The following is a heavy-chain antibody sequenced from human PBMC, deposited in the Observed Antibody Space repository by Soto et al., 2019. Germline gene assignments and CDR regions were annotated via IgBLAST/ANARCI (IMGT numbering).Heavy chain of an antibody. V-gene: IGHV3-23*01. CDR1: GFTFSNYA. D-gene: IGHD5-18*01. CDR3: AREVDRALVGSPHYFDY. CDR2: FRGDGTGA. Sequence: GGSLRLSCAASGFTFSNYAMSWVRQAPGKGLEWVSAFRGDGTGAYYADSVKGRFTISRDNSKNTLYLHMNSLRAEDTAVYYCAREVDRALVGSPHYFDYWGQGTLVTVSS. J-gene: IGHJ4*01.